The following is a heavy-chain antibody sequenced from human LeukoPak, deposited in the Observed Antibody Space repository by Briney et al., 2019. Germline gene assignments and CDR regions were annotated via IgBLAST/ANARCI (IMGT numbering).Heavy chain of an antibody. Sequence: SVKVSCKAFGGTFSSYAISWVRQAPGQGLEWMGGIIPIFGTANYAQKFQGRVTITTDESTSTAYMELSSLRSEDTAVYYCARGGSGYDSYHYFDYWGQGTLVTVSS. V-gene: IGHV1-69*05. J-gene: IGHJ4*02. CDR3: ARGGSGYDSYHYFDY. CDR2: IIPIFGTA. D-gene: IGHD5-12*01. CDR1: GGTFSSYA.